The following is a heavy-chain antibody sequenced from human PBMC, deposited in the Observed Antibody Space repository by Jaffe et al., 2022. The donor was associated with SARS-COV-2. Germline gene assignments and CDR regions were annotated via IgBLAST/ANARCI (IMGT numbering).Heavy chain of an antibody. Sequence: QVQLQESGPGLVKPSQTLSLTCTVSGGSISSGDYYWSWIRQPPGKGLEWIGYIYYSGSTYYNPSLKSRVTISVDTSKNQFSLKLSSVTAADTAVYYCARDPLYGDYTGGLDYWGQGTLVTVSS. CDR2: IYYSGST. V-gene: IGHV4-30-4*01. CDR1: GGSISSGDYY. J-gene: IGHJ4*02. D-gene: IGHD4-17*01. CDR3: ARDPLYGDYTGGLDY.